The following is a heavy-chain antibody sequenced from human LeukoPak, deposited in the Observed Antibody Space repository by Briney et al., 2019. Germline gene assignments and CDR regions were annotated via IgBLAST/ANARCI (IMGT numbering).Heavy chain of an antibody. CDR2: INPNSGGT. Sequence: ASVKVSCKASGYTFTGYYMHWVRQAPGQGLEWMGWINPNSGGTNYAQKFQGRVTMTRDTSISTAYMELSRLRSDDTAVYYCARVDSGGYYEYNWFDPWGQGTLVTVSS. V-gene: IGHV1-2*02. CDR1: GYTFTGYY. CDR3: ARVDSGGYYEYNWFDP. J-gene: IGHJ5*02. D-gene: IGHD1-26*01.